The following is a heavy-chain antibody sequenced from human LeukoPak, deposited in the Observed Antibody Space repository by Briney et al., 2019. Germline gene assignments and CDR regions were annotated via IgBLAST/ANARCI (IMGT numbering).Heavy chain of an antibody. CDR1: GGPFSDYS. CDR2: INHSGTT. CDR3: ARGRVPVPGEYQLQPPLW. V-gene: IGHV4-34*01. J-gene: IGHJ4*02. Sequence: SETLSLTCAVYGGPFSDYSWSWLRQPPGKGLEWIREINHSGTTNYNPSLKSRVTISVDTSKNQFSLNVNSVTAADTAVYFCARGRVPVPGEYQLQPPLWWSRGTPVTVSS. D-gene: IGHD1-1*01.